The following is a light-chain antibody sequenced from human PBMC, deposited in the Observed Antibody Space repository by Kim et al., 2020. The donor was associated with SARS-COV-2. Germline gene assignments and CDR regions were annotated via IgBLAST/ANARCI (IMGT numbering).Light chain of an antibody. V-gene: IGKV3-20*01. Sequence: EIVLTQSPGTLSLSPGERATLSCRASQSVSRSYLAWYQLKPGQAPRLLIYGASSRATGIPDRFSGSGSGADFTLTISRLEPEDFAVYYCQQYASSLHTFGQGTKLEI. CDR2: GAS. J-gene: IGKJ2*01. CDR1: QSVSRSY. CDR3: QQYASSLHT.